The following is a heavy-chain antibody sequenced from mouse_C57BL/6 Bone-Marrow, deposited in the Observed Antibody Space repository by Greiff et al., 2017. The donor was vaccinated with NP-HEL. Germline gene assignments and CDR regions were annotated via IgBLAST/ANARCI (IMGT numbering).Heavy chain of an antibody. CDR1: GYTFTSYW. V-gene: IGHV1-69*01. D-gene: IGHD1-1*01. CDR2: IDPSASYT. CDR3: ARASTVVSYWDFDV. J-gene: IGHJ1*03. Sequence: QVQLQQPGAELVMPGASVKLSCKASGYTFTSYWMHWVKQRPGQGLEWIGAIDPSASYTNYTQKFKGKSTLTVDKSSSTAYMQLSSLTSEDSAVYEGARASTVVSYWDFDVWGTGTTVTVSS.